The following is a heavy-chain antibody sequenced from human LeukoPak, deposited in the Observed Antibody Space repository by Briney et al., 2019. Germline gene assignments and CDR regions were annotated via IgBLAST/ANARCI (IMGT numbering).Heavy chain of an antibody. D-gene: IGHD3-22*01. Sequence: SETLSLTRTVSGGSISSYYWSWIRQPPGKGLEWIGYIYYSGSTNYNPSLKSRVTISVDTSKNQFSLKLSSVTAADTAVYYCARLSYDSSGYYYWYWGQGTLVTVSS. CDR1: GGSISSYY. CDR2: IYYSGST. CDR3: ARLSYDSSGYYYWY. J-gene: IGHJ4*02. V-gene: IGHV4-59*08.